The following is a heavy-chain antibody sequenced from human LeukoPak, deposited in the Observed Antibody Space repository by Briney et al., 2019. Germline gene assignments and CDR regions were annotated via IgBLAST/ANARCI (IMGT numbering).Heavy chain of an antibody. V-gene: IGHV1-2*06. CDR3: ARDYCGGDCFPDY. J-gene: IGHJ4*02. Sequence: ASVKVSCTASGYTFTGYYVHWVRQAPGQGLEWMGRINPNSGDTNYAQRFQGRVTMTRDTSISTAYMELSRLRSDDTAVYYCARDYCGGDCFPDYWGQGTLVTVSS. CDR2: INPNSGDT. CDR1: GYTFTGYY. D-gene: IGHD2-21*02.